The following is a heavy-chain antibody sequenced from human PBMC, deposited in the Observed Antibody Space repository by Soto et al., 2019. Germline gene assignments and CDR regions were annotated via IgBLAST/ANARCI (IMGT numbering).Heavy chain of an antibody. D-gene: IGHD6-13*01. V-gene: IGHV4-34*01. CDR3: ASSIAAAGFDY. CDR2: INHSGST. J-gene: IGHJ4*02. CDR1: GGSFSGYY. Sequence: PSETLSLTCAVYGGSFSGYYWSWIRQPPGKGLEWIGEINHSGSTNYNPSLKSRVTISVDTSKNQFSLKLSSVTAADTAVYYCASSIAAAGFDYWGQGTLVTVSS.